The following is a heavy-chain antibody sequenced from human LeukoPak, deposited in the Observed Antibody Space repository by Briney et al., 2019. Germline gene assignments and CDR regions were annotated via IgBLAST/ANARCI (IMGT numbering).Heavy chain of an antibody. J-gene: IGHJ4*02. Sequence: ASVKVSCKASGYTFTTYDITWVRQATGQGLEWMGWMNPNSGNTAYAQKFQGRVTITRDTSISTAYMELSSLRSEDTAVYYCAREDYYDSGSNDYWGQGTLVTVSS. CDR3: AREDYYDSGSNDY. CDR2: MNPNSGNT. V-gene: IGHV1-8*03. D-gene: IGHD3-22*01. CDR1: GYTFTTYD.